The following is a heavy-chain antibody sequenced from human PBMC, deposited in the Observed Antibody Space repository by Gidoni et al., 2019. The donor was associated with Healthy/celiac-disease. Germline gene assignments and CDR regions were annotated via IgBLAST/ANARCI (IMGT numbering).Heavy chain of an antibody. CDR2: INHSGST. J-gene: IGHJ6*02. Sequence: QVQLQQWGAGLLKPSETLSLTCAVYGGSFSGYYWSWIRQPPGKGLEWIGEINHSGSTNYNPSLKSRVTISVDTSKNQFSLKLSSVTAADTAVYYCARRGYSYGSYYYYGMDVWGQGTTVTVSS. D-gene: IGHD5-18*01. CDR1: GGSFSGYY. V-gene: IGHV4-34*01. CDR3: ARRGYSYGSYYYYGMDV.